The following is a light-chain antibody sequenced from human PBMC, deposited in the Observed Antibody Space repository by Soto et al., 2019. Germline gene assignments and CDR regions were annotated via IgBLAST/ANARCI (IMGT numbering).Light chain of an antibody. CDR2: AAS. Sequence: DIQMTQSPSSLSSSIGDRVSIIFRGSESIRIHLNWYQQKPGKAPRLLIYAASRLQSGVPSRFSGTGSGTDFTLTISSLQPEDFAIYYCQQTFGKPLVTFGQGTRLEIK. CDR3: QQTFGKPLVT. CDR1: ESIRIH. J-gene: IGKJ5*01. V-gene: IGKV1-39*01.